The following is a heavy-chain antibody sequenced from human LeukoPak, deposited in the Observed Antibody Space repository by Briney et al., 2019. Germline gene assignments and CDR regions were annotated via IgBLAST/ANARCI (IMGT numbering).Heavy chain of an antibody. Sequence: ASVKVSCKASIYTFTCYYMHCVRQAPGQGLEWMGWINPNSGGTNYAQKFQGRVTMTRDTSISTAYMELSRLRSDDTAVYYCARVVVVVTDSRTFDYWGQGTLVTVSS. D-gene: IGHD2-21*02. CDR2: INPNSGGT. J-gene: IGHJ4*02. CDR3: ARVVVVVTDSRTFDY. V-gene: IGHV1-2*02. CDR1: IYTFTCYY.